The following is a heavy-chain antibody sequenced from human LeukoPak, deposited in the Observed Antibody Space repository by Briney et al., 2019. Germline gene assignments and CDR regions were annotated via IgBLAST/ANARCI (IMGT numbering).Heavy chain of an antibody. CDR2: ISGDGYST. Sequence: GASLRLSCSASGFTFRTYVMYWVRQAPGRGLGYVSAISGDGYSTYADSVKGRFTISRDNSKNTLYLQMSSLRAEDTAVYYCVKAQGYCSGGTCYFDYWGQGTLVTVSS. CDR1: GFTFRTYV. CDR3: VKAQGYCSGGTCYFDY. J-gene: IGHJ4*02. V-gene: IGHV3-64D*06. D-gene: IGHD2-15*01.